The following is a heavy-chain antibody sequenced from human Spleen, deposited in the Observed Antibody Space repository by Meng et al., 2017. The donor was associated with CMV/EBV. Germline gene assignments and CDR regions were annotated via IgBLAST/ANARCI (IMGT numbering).Heavy chain of an antibody. CDR2: FDPEDGET. CDR3: ATVVARRYYYASGSYHDAFDI. CDR1: GYTLTELS. J-gene: IGHJ3*02. D-gene: IGHD3-10*01. Sequence: ASAKVSCKVSGYTLTELSRHWVRQAPGKGLEWMGGFDPEDGETIYAQKFQGRVTMTEDTSTDTAYMELSSLRSEDTAVYYCATVVARRYYYASGSYHDAFDIWGQGTMVTVSS. V-gene: IGHV1-24*01.